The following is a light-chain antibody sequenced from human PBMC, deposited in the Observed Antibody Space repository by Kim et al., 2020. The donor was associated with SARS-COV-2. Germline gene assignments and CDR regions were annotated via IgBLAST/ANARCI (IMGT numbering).Light chain of an antibody. CDR1: SLKTYY. V-gene: IGLV3-19*02. CDR2: GKN. CDR3: DSWDSSGNHNVV. J-gene: IGLJ2*01. Sequence: SSELTQDPAVSVALGQTVRITCQGDSLKTYYATWYQQKPGQATVRVIFGKNNRPSGIPHRFSGSNSGNTASLTITVAQAEDEADYYCDSWDSSGNHNVVFGGGTQLTVL.